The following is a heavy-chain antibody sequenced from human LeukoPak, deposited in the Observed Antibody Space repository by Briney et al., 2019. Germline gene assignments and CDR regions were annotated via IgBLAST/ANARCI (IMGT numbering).Heavy chain of an antibody. D-gene: IGHD3-10*01. CDR3: AKDRRPTVSGGYFDL. V-gene: IGHV3-30*02. CDR2: IRFDGSEK. Sequence: GSLRLSCAASGFTFSSYGMHWVRRAPGKGLEWMTFIRFDGSEKYYADSVKGRFTISRDYSKNTLFLQMSSLRPEDTAVYYCAKDRRPTVSGGYFDLWGRGTLVIVSS. CDR1: GFTFSSYG. J-gene: IGHJ2*01.